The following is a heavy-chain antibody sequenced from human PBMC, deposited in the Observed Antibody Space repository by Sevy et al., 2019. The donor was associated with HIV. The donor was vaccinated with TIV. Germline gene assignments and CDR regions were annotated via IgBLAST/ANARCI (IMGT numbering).Heavy chain of an antibody. J-gene: IGHJ6*02. CDR1: GGSISSYC. CDR3: ARAGYYDSSGYYSGDYYYGMDV. Sequence: SETLSLTCTVSGGSISSYCWSWIRQPPGKGLEWIGYIYYSGSTNYNPSLKSRVTISVDTSKNQFSLKLSSVTAADTAVYYCARAGYYDSSGYYSGDYYYGMDVWGQGTTVTVSS. V-gene: IGHV4-59*01. D-gene: IGHD3-22*01. CDR2: IYYSGST.